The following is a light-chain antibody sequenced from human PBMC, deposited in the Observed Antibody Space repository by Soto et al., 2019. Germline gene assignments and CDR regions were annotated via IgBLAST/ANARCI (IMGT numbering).Light chain of an antibody. CDR3: TSYTSTNTLYV. Sequence: QSALTQPASVSGSPGQSITISCTGTSSDVGGYNYVSWYQQHPGKAPKLIIYEVSNRPSGVSNRFSGSKSGNTASLTISGLQAEDEADYYCTSYTSTNTLYVFGTGTKLT. CDR2: EVS. J-gene: IGLJ1*01. CDR1: SSDVGGYNY. V-gene: IGLV2-14*01.